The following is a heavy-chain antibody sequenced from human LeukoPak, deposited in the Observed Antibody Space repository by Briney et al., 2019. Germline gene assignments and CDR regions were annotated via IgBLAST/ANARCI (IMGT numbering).Heavy chain of an antibody. V-gene: IGHV4-39*07. J-gene: IGHJ5*02. Sequence: SETLSLTCTVSGGSISSSSYYWGWIRQPPGKGLEWIGSIYYSGSTYYNPSLKSRVTISVDTSKNQFSLKLSSVTAADTAVYYCARVKKGIISGYYYALRQFDPWGQGTLVTVSS. D-gene: IGHD3-22*01. CDR3: ARVKKGIISGYYYALRQFDP. CDR1: GGSISSSSYY. CDR2: IYYSGST.